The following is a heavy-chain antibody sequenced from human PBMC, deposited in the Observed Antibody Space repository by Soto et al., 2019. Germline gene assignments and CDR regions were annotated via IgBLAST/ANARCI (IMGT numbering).Heavy chain of an antibody. Sequence: QVQLHESGPVLVKPSGTLSLTCAVSSDSISSSNWWSWVRQPPGKGLEWIGEIYHSGSTNYNPSLKSRVTISVDKSKNQFSLKLSSVTAADTAVYYCARDRLGYCSSTSCPYWYFDLWGRGTLVTVSS. CDR2: IYHSGST. V-gene: IGHV4-4*02. D-gene: IGHD2-2*01. CDR3: ARDRLGYCSSTSCPYWYFDL. CDR1: SDSISSSNW. J-gene: IGHJ2*01.